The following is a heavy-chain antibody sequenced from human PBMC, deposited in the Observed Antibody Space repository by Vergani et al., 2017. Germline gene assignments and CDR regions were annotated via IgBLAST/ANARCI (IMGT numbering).Heavy chain of an antibody. J-gene: IGHJ4*02. V-gene: IGHV3-30*16. Sequence: QVQLVQSGAEVKKPGASVKVSCKASGYTFTSYYMHWVRQAPGQGLEWVAVISYDGSNKYYADSVKGRFTISRDNSKNTLYLQMNSLRAEDTAVYYCAKAQLGYCSSTSCFSFDYWGQGTLVTVSS. D-gene: IGHD2-2*03. CDR3: AKAQLGYCSSTSCFSFDY. CDR2: ISYDGSNK. CDR1: GYTFTSYY.